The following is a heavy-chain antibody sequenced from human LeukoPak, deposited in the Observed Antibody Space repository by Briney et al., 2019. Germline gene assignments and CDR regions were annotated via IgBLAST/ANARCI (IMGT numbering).Heavy chain of an antibody. D-gene: IGHD6-13*01. J-gene: IGHJ4*02. CDR3: ARGYSSSWAFEY. Sequence: GGSLRLSCAASGFTFNIYWMHWVRQAPGKGLEWVSYIYSGGSTYYADSVKGRFTISRDNSKNTLYLQMNSLRAEDTAIYYCARGYSSSWAFEYWGQGTLVTVSS. V-gene: IGHV3-53*01. CDR1: GFTFNIYW. CDR2: IYSGGST.